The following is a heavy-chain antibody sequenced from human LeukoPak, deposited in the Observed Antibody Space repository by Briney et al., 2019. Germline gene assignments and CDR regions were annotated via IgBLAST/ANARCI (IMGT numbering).Heavy chain of an antibody. CDR2: MNPNSGNT. Sequence: ASVKVSCKASGYTFTSYDINWVRQATGQGLEWMGWMNPNSGNTGYAQNFQGRVTMTRNTSISTAYMELSRLRSDDTAVYYCARDRAYGDYVWFDPWGQGTLVTVSS. CDR3: ARDRAYGDYVWFDP. CDR1: GYTFTSYD. J-gene: IGHJ5*02. V-gene: IGHV1-8*01. D-gene: IGHD4-17*01.